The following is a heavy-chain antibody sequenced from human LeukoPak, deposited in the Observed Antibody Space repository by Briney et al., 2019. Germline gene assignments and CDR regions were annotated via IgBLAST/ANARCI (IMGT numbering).Heavy chain of an antibody. CDR2: INTNTGNP. V-gene: IGHV7-4-1*02. D-gene: IGHD6-19*01. CDR1: GYTFTSYA. J-gene: IGHJ5*02. Sequence: ASVKVSCKASGYTFTSYAMNWVRQAPGQGLEWMGWINTNTGNPTYAQGFTGRFVFSLDTSVSTAYLQISSLKAEDTAVYYCARDGDFAHFLAVAGFAPWGQGTLVTVSS. CDR3: ARDGDFAHFLAVAGFAP.